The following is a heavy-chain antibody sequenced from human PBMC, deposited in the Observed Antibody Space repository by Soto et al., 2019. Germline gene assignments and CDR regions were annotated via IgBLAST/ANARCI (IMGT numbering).Heavy chain of an antibody. V-gene: IGHV2-5*02. J-gene: IGHJ5*02. D-gene: IGHD2-2*01. CDR3: AHRRGGYCSSTSCYLRANNWFDP. CDR2: IYWDDDK. CDR1: GFSLSTSGVG. Sequence: QITLKESGPTLVKPTQTLTLTCTFSGFSLSTSGVGVGWIRQPPGKALEWLALIYWDDDKRYSPSLKSRLTITKDTSKNQVVLTMTNMDPVDTATYYCAHRRGGYCSSTSCYLRANNWFDPWGQGTLVTVSS.